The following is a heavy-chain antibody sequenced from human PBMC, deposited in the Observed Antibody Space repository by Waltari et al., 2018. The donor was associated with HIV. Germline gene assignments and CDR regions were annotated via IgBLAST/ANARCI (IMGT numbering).Heavy chain of an antibody. J-gene: IGHJ6*02. CDR3: ARELRNYYDSSGYYIKDYYYYGMDV. Sequence: AASGFTFRSYWMNWVRQAPGKGLEWVANIKQDGSERYYVDSLKGRFTISRDNAKNSLYLQMNSLRAEDTAVYYCARELRNYYDSSGYYIKDYYYYGMDVWGQGTTVTVS. CDR1: GFTFRSYW. CDR2: IKQDGSER. V-gene: IGHV3-7*01. D-gene: IGHD3-22*01.